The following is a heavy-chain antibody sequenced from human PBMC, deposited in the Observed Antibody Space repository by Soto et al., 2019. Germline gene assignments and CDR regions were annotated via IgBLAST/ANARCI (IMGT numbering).Heavy chain of an antibody. CDR2: INHSGST. V-gene: IGHV4-34*01. CDR1: GGSFSGYY. Sequence: SETLSLTCAVYGGSFSGYYWSWIRQPPGKGLEWIGEINHSGSTNYNPSLKSRVTISVDTFKNQFSLKLSSVTAADTAVYYCARVRMVRGVTIQYYYYYYGMDVWGQGTTVTVSS. CDR3: ARVRMVRGVTIQYYYYYYGMDV. J-gene: IGHJ6*02. D-gene: IGHD3-10*01.